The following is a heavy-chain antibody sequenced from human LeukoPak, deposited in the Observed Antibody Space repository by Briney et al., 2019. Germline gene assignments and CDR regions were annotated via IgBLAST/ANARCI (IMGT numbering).Heavy chain of an antibody. J-gene: IGHJ3*02. D-gene: IGHD2/OR15-2a*01. CDR2: IFYSGTT. V-gene: IGHV4-31*03. Sequence: NPSETLSLTCTVSGGSISSGGYYWSWIRQHPGKGLEWIGYIFYSGTTYYNPSLKSRVTMSVDTSKNQFSLTLSSVTDADTAAYYCGKYYDAFDIWGQGTMVTVSS. CDR3: GKYYDAFDI. CDR1: GGSISSGGYY.